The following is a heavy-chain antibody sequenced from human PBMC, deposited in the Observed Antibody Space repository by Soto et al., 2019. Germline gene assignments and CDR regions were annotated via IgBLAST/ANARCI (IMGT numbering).Heavy chain of an antibody. D-gene: IGHD2-2*01. V-gene: IGHV4-59*01. CDR1: GDSITSDW. CDR3: ARDIPVVPAAIRPFYYYYGMDV. CDR2: MDKSGNT. Sequence: SETLSLTCVVSGDSITSDWWSWIRQPPGKGLEWIGYMDKSGNTNYNPYLKSRITISVDTSKNQFSLKLSSVTAADTAVYYCARDIPVVPAAIRPFYYYYGMDVWCQGTTVTVSS. J-gene: IGHJ6*02.